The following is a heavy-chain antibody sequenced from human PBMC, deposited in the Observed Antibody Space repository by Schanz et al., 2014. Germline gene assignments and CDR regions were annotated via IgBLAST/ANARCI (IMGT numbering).Heavy chain of an antibody. CDR1: GGSFSDYY. D-gene: IGHD5-18*01. V-gene: IGHV4-34*01. J-gene: IGHJ5*02. CDR2: INHSGTT. Sequence: QVQLQQWGAGLLKPSETLSLTCAVYGGSFSDYYWSWIRQPPGKGLEWIGEINHSGTTNYNPSLKSRVPISVDTSKTRFSLKLRSVTAADTAVYYCARRSVSPSGNSYGYVVAWFDPWGQGTLVTVSS. CDR3: ARRSVSPSGNSYGYVVAWFDP.